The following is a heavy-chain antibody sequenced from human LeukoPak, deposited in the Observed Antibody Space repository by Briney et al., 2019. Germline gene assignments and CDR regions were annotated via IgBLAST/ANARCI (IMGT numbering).Heavy chain of an antibody. CDR3: ARVGYCSTTSCYWRAFDY. V-gene: IGHV3-7*01. CDR2: INKNGSEK. J-gene: IGHJ4*02. CDR1: GFTFNNHW. Sequence: GGSLRLSRAASGFTFNNHWMSWVRQAPGKGLGWVPKINKNGSEKYYVDSVKGRFTISRDNAKNSLYLQMNSLRAEDTAVYYCARVGYCSTTSCYWRAFDYWGQGTLVTVSS. D-gene: IGHD2-2*01.